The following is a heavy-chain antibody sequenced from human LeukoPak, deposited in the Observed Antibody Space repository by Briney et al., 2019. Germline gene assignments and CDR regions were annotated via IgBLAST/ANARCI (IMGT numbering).Heavy chain of an antibody. J-gene: IGHJ4*02. CDR1: GGSISSSSYC. Sequence: PSETLSLTCTVSGGSISSSSYCWGWIRQPPGKGLEWIGSIYYSGSTYYNPSLKSRVTISVDTSKNQFSLKLSSVTAADTAVYYCARTEIAVAGIDYWGQGTLVTVSS. CDR3: ARTEIAVAGIDY. CDR2: IYYSGST. D-gene: IGHD6-19*01. V-gene: IGHV4-39*01.